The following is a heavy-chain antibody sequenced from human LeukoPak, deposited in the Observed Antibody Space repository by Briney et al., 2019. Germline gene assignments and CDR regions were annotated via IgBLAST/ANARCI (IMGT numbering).Heavy chain of an antibody. D-gene: IGHD6-25*01. CDR2: IHDDGRT. CDR3: AKVLTAAGLDL. J-gene: IGHJ5*02. Sequence: SETLSLTCSVSGGSMSDSKTWGWVRQPPGKGLEWLGNIHDDGRTAPNPSLRGRLTISQDRSKNQFSLKVSSVTAADTAFYYCAKVLTAAGLDLWGQEILVTVSS. CDR1: GGSMSDSKT. V-gene: IGHV4/OR15-8*01.